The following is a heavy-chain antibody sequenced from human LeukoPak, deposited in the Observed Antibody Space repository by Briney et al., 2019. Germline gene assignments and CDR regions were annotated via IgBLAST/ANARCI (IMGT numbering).Heavy chain of an antibody. CDR2: INHNGST. CDR1: GGSFSGYY. Sequence: SETLSLTCAVYGGSFSGYYWSWIRQPPAKGLEWIGEINHNGSTNYNPSLKSRVTISVDTSKNQFSLKLSSVTAADTAVYYCARCSSGWYRLSYYYYYTDVWGKGTTVTVSS. CDR3: ARCSSGWYRLSYYYYYTDV. D-gene: IGHD6-19*01. J-gene: IGHJ6*03. V-gene: IGHV4-34*01.